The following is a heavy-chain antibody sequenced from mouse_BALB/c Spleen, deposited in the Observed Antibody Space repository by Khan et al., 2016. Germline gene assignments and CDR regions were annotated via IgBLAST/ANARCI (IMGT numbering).Heavy chain of an antibody. V-gene: IGHV5-6-3*01. CDR3: ARDHYCSAY. CDR2: INSNGGST. D-gene: IGHD1-1*01. Sequence: EVELVESGGGLVQPGGSLKLSCAASGFTFSSYGMSWVRQTPDKRLELVATINSNGGSTYYPDSVKGRFTISRDNAKNTLYLQMSSLKSEDTAMYYCARDHYCSAYWGQGTLVTVSA. J-gene: IGHJ3*01. CDR1: GFTFSSYG.